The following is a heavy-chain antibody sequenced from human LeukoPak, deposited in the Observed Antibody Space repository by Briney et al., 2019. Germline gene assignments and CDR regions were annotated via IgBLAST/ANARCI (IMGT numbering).Heavy chain of an antibody. Sequence: PGGCLRLSCAASAFSLSDNWMNWVSPAPGKGLEWVASIKQDGSEKYYVESVKGRFHISRDNAKNSLYLPMNTLRAEDTAVYYCLRDRGYSTYDCWGQGTLVTVSS. CDR3: LRDRGYSTYDC. J-gene: IGHJ4*02. CDR1: AFSLSDNW. V-gene: IGHV3-7*01. D-gene: IGHD5-12*01. CDR2: IKQDGSEK.